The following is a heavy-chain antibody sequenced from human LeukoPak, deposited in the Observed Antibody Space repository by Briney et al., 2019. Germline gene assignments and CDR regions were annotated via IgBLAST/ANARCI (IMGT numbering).Heavy chain of an antibody. CDR3: ARGRRIKTYNWFDP. Sequence: ASVKVSCKASGYTFTSYYMHWVRQATGQGLEWMGWMNPNSGNTGYAQKFQGRVTMTRNTSISTAYMELSSLRSEDTAVYYCARGRRIKTYNWFDPWGQGTLVTVSS. CDR1: GYTFTSYY. V-gene: IGHV1-8*02. J-gene: IGHJ5*02. D-gene: IGHD2-15*01. CDR2: MNPNSGNT.